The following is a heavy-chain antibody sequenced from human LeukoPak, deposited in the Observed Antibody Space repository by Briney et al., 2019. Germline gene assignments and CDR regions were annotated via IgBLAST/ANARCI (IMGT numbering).Heavy chain of an antibody. CDR2: IKEDGSEI. CDR3: ARDRGYSSFDY. Sequence: GGSLRLSCEASAFTFSSYWMSWVRQAPGKGLEWVANIKEDGSEIDYVDSVKGRFTISRDNAKNSLFLQMNSLRVEDTAVYYCARDRGYSSFDYWGQGTLVTVSS. J-gene: IGHJ4*02. V-gene: IGHV3-7*01. CDR1: AFTFSSYW. D-gene: IGHD4-23*01.